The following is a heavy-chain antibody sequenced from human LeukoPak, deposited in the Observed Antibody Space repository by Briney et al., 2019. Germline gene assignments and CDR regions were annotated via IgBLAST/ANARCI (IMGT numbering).Heavy chain of an antibody. Sequence: PGGSLRLSCAASGFTFSSYSMNWVRQAPGKGLEWVSYISSSSSTIYYADSVKGRFTISRDNAKNSLYLQMNSLRAEDTAVYYCARVLIAAAGTGDYWGQGTLVTVSS. V-gene: IGHV3-48*01. D-gene: IGHD6-13*01. CDR3: ARVLIAAAGTGDY. J-gene: IGHJ4*02. CDR2: ISSSSSTI. CDR1: GFTFSSYS.